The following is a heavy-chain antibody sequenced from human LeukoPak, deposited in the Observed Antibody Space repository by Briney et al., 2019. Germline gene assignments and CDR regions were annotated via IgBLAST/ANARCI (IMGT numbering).Heavy chain of an antibody. J-gene: IGHJ4*02. D-gene: IGHD5-18*01. CDR2: IYYSGST. V-gene: IGHV4-59*01. Sequence: PSETLSLTCTVSGGSISSYYWSWIRQPPGKGLEWIGYIYYSGSTNYNPSLKSRVTISVDTSKNQFSLKLSSVTAADTAVYYCASHVDTAMATFDYWGQGTLVTVSS. CDR3: ASHVDTAMATFDY. CDR1: GGSISSYY.